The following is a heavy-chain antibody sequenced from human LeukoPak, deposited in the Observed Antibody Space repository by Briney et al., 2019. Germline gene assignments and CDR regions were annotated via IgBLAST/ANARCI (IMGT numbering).Heavy chain of an antibody. CDR2: ISYDGSYK. V-gene: IGHV3-30*18. Sequence: GGSLRLSCEASGFTFSAYAMTWVRQAPGRGLEWVAVISYDGSYKYYADSVQGRFTISRDNSKNTLYLQMNSLRPDDTAVYYCAKWDFDYWGQGTLVTVSS. J-gene: IGHJ4*02. CDR3: AKWDFDY. CDR1: GFTFSAYA.